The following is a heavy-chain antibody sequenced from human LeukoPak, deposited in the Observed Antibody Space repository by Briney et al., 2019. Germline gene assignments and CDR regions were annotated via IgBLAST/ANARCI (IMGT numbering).Heavy chain of an antibody. V-gene: IGHV4-34*01. CDR2: INDYTGNT. CDR3: ARGRIAKIVVVHSFHYGMDV. Sequence: SETLSLTCDVFGGSFTDYFWTWIRQSPGKGLEWIGEINDYTGNTNYNPSLNSRVSISLEKSMNQFSLELRSVTAADTAVYYCARGRIAKIVVVHSFHYGMDVWGQGTTVTVSS. D-gene: IGHD3-22*01. CDR1: GGSFTDYF. J-gene: IGHJ6*02.